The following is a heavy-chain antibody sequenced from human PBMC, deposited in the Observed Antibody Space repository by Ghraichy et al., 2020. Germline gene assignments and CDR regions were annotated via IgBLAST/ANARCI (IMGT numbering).Heavy chain of an antibody. CDR1: GGSFRDYN. CDR3: ASPGVFGSGDF. CDR2: INQSGSI. V-gene: IGHV4-34*01. Sequence: SETLSLTCAVYGGSFRDYNWTWIRQPPGKGLEWIGEINQSGSINYNSSLKSRVTISVDTSKNHLSLKLSSVTAADTAVYYCASPGVFGSGDFWGQGTQVTVSS. J-gene: IGHJ4*02. D-gene: IGHD6-19*01.